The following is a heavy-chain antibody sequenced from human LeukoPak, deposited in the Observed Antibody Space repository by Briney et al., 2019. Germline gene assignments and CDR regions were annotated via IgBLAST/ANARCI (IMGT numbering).Heavy chain of an antibody. Sequence: PSETLSLTCTVSGGSIRSNYWSWIRQPPGRGLEWIGYIYHSGGTNYNPSLKSRVKLSVDTSKNQITLKLTSVIAEDTAVYYCAGHALWGSITPETPFDPWGQGTLVTVSS. V-gene: IGHV4-59*08. CDR3: AGHALWGSITPETPFDP. CDR1: GGSIRSNY. J-gene: IGHJ5*02. CDR2: IYHSGGT. D-gene: IGHD3-16*01.